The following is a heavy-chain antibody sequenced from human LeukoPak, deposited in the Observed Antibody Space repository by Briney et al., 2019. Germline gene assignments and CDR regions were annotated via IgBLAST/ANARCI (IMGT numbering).Heavy chain of an antibody. CDR1: GYAFTICG. CDR2: ISVYNGNT. Sequence: ASVKLSCNSSGYAFTICGISWVRQAPGQGLEWMGWISVYNGNTNYAQKLQGRGTMTTDTSTSTAYMELRSLRSDDTAVYYCARDNDGSGNYMDVWGKGTTVTVSS. V-gene: IGHV1-18*01. D-gene: IGHD3-10*01. CDR3: ARDNDGSGNYMDV. J-gene: IGHJ6*03.